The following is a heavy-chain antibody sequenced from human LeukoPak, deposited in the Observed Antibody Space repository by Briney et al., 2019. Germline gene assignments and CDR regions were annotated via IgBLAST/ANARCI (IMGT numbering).Heavy chain of an antibody. CDR3: ARHYYDRSDSYSFDY. CDR1: GGSISGYY. V-gene: IGHV4-59*08. J-gene: IGHJ4*02. D-gene: IGHD3-22*01. Sequence: PSDTLSLTCTVSGGSISGYYWSWVRQPPGKGLEWIGYLYSSGSTNYNPSLKSRVTISLDTSENQFSLKLSSVTAADTAVYYCARHYYDRSDSYSFDYWGQGTLVTVSS. CDR2: LYSSGST.